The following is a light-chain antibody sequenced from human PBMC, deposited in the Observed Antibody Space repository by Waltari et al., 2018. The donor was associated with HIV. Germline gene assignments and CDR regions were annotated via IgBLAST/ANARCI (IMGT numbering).Light chain of an antibody. Sequence: ETVLTQSPGTMSLSPGERATLSCRASQNVGGNYLAWYQHRPRQTPRLLIYDASSRATGIPDRFSGSGSGTEFTLTITRLEPEDFAVYYCQQYGSSPLFTFGPGTKVDIK. CDR2: DAS. CDR1: QNVGGNY. J-gene: IGKJ3*01. V-gene: IGKV3-20*01. CDR3: QQYGSSPLFT.